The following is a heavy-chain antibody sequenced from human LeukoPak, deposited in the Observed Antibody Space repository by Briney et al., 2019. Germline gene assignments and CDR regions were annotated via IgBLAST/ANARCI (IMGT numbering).Heavy chain of an antibody. D-gene: IGHD3-3*01. Sequence: PSETLSLTCAVYGRSFSGYYWSWIRQPPGKGLEWIGEINHSGSTNYNPSLKSRVTISVDTSKNQFSLKLSSVTAADTAVYYCARFRKYYDFWSGHYNWFDPWGQGTLVIVSS. CDR3: ARFRKYYDFWSGHYNWFDP. V-gene: IGHV4-34*01. CDR1: GRSFSGYY. J-gene: IGHJ5*02. CDR2: INHSGST.